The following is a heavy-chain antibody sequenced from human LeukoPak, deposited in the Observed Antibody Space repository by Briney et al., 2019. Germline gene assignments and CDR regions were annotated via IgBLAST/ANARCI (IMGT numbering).Heavy chain of an antibody. D-gene: IGHD1-26*01. Sequence: PSETLSLTCTVSGGSISSSSYYWGWIRQPPGKGLEWIGSIYYSGSTYNNPSLKSRVTISVDTSKNQFSLTLSSVTAADTAVYYCARDGSTTNWFYYWGQGTLVTVSS. CDR2: IYYSGST. V-gene: IGHV4-39*07. J-gene: IGHJ5*01. CDR1: GGSISSSSYY. CDR3: ARDGSTTNWFYY.